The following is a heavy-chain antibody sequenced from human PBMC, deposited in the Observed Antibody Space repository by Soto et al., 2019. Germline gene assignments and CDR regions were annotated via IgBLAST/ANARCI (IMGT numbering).Heavy chain of an antibody. CDR1: GFTFSSYG. J-gene: IGHJ4*02. V-gene: IGHV3-30*18. CDR2: ISYDGSNK. CDR3: AKDAYVWGSYRYPDY. D-gene: IGHD3-16*02. Sequence: QVQLVESGGGVVQPGRSLRLSCAASGFTFSSYGMHWVRQAPGKGLEWVAVISYDGSNKYYADSVKGRFTISRDNSKHTLYLQMNSLRAEDTAVYYCAKDAYVWGSYRYPDYWCQGTMVTVSS.